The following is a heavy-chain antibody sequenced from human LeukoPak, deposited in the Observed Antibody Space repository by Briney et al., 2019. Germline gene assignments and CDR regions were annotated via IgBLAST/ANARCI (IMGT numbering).Heavy chain of an antibody. J-gene: IGHJ6*03. D-gene: IGHD4/OR15-4a*01. Sequence: GGSLRLSCAASGFTFSSYGMHWVRQAPGKGLEWVTLIRYDGSNKYYADSVKGRFTISRDNSKNRLYLQMNSLRAEDTAVYYCAKDQAGAADSYYYYYNYMDVWGKGTTVTVSS. CDR2: IRYDGSNK. V-gene: IGHV3-30*02. CDR3: AKDQAGAADSYYYYYNYMDV. CDR1: GFTFSSYG.